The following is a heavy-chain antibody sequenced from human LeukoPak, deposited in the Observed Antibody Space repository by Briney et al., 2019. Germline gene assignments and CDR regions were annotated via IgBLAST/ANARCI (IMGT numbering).Heavy chain of an antibody. CDR3: ARGTDYYDSSGWLDP. D-gene: IGHD3-22*01. V-gene: IGHV4-38-2*02. CDR1: GDSISSGHY. CDR2: IHHSGST. J-gene: IGHJ5*02. Sequence: SETLSLTCTVSGDSISSGHYWDWIRQPPGRGLEWIGSIHHSGSTWFNPSLKSRVTISLDTSQTQISLRVTSVTAADTAVYYCARGTDYYDSSGWLDPWGQGTLVTVSS.